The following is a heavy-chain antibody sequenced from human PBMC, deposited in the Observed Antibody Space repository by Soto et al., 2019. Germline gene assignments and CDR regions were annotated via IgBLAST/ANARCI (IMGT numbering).Heavy chain of an antibody. D-gene: IGHD6-6*01. CDR3: AGSSSIAAHYYFDY. Sequence: PPETLSPTCTVAAGSVSSGSYWWNWIRQTPGKGLDCIGYIYYSWSPNYNPSLKSRVTISVDTSKNQFSLKLSSVTAADTAVYYCAGSSSIAAHYYFDYWGQGTLVTVSS. J-gene: IGHJ4*02. V-gene: IGHV4-61*01. CDR1: AGSVSSGSYW. CDR2: IYYSWSP.